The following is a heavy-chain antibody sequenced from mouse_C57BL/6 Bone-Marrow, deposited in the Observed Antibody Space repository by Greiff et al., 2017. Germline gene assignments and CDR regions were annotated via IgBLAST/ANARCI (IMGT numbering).Heavy chain of an antibody. V-gene: IGHV1-54*01. D-gene: IGHD2-2*01. J-gene: IGHJ3*01. Sequence: QVQLQQSGAELVRPGTSVKVSCKASGYAFTNYLIEWVKQRPGQGLEWIGVINPGSGGTNYNEKFKGKATLTADKSSSTAYMQLSSLTSEDSAVYFWARYSHGYGPFAYWGQGTLVTVSA. CDR2: INPGSGGT. CDR1: GYAFTNYL. CDR3: ARYSHGYGPFAY.